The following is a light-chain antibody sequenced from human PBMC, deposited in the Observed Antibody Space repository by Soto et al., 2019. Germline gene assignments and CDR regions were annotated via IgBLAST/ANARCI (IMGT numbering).Light chain of an antibody. J-gene: IGKJ4*01. Sequence: DIQLTQSPSFLSASVGDRVTVTCRASQGISSYLAWYRQKSGKAPELLIYGASILQSGVPSRFSGSGSGTDFSLTISSLQPEDFATYYCQQLNSYPLPFGGGTKVDIK. CDR3: QQLNSYPLP. CDR2: GAS. V-gene: IGKV1-9*01. CDR1: QGISSY.